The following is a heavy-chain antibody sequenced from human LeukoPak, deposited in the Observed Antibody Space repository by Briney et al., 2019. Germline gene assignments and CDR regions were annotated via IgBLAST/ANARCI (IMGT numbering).Heavy chain of an antibody. Sequence: PGRSLRLSCAASGFTFSSYAMHWVRQAPGKGLEWVAVISYDGSNKYYADSVKGRFTISRDNSKNTLYLQMNSLRSEDTAVYYCARLVGATKNYYFDYWGQGTLVTVSS. D-gene: IGHD1-26*01. CDR1: GFTFSSYA. CDR2: ISYDGSNK. CDR3: ARLVGATKNYYFDY. V-gene: IGHV3-30-3*01. J-gene: IGHJ4*02.